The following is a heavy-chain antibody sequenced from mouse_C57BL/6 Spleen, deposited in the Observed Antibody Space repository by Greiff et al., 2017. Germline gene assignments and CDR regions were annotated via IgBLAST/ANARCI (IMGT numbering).Heavy chain of an antibody. V-gene: IGHV1-61*01. D-gene: IGHD4-1*01. CDR3: ASRTGSFAY. Sequence: QVQLQQPGAELVRPGSSVKLSCKASGYTFTSSWMDWVKQRPGQGLEWIGNIYPSDSETHYHQKFTDKATLTVYKSSITASMQLSRPTAEDSEVYYGASRTGSFAYWGQGTLVTVSA. CDR1: GYTFTSSW. J-gene: IGHJ3*01. CDR2: IYPSDSET.